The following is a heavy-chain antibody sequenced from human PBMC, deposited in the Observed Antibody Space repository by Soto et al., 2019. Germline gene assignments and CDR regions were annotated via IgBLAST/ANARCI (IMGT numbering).Heavy chain of an antibody. CDR3: ARGDELGYCTNGVCPPPNRWFDP. D-gene: IGHD2-8*01. J-gene: IGHJ5*02. CDR1: GGTFSSYA. V-gene: IGHV1-69*01. Sequence: QVQLVQSGAEVKKPGSSVKVSCKASGGTFSSYAISWVRQAPGQGLEWMGGIIPIFGTANYAQKFQGRVTSTADESTSTAYMERSSLRSEDTAVYYCARGDELGYCTNGVCPPPNRWFDPWGQGTLVTVSS. CDR2: IIPIFGTA.